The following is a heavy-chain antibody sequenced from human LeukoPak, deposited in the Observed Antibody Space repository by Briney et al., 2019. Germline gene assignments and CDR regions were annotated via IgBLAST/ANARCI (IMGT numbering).Heavy chain of an antibody. Sequence: GGSLRLSCAASGFTFSSYGMHWVRQAPGKGLEWVAVISYDGSNRYYADSVKGRFTISRDNSKNTLYLQMNSLRAEDTAVYYCAKGRRIFGVPDGGIFDYWGQGTLVTVSS. CDR3: AKGRRIFGVPDGGIFDY. J-gene: IGHJ4*02. CDR1: GFTFSSYG. D-gene: IGHD3-3*01. CDR2: ISYDGSNR. V-gene: IGHV3-30*18.